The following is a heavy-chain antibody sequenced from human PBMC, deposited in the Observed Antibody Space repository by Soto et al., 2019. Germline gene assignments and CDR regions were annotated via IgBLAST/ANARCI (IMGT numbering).Heavy chain of an antibody. V-gene: IGHV4-4*02. D-gene: IGHD3-10*01. Sequence: QVQLQESGPGLVKPSGTLSLTCAVSGVSISDWWSWVRQPPGTGLEWIGEIHHSGGTNYNPSLRSRVPISVDKSENQFSLNLSSVTAADTALYYCVRGGKYYLSNVWGQGTMVIVSS. J-gene: IGHJ3*01. CDR3: VRGGKYYLSNV. CDR1: GVSISDW. CDR2: IHHSGGT.